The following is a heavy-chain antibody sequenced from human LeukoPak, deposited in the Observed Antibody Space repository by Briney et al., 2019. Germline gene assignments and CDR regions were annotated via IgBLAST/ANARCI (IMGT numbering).Heavy chain of an antibody. CDR3: ARHGAYYFDY. V-gene: IGHV4-34*01. Sequence: SETLSLTCAVYGGSFSGYYWSWIRQSPGRGLEWIAEIKYSGSTKYNPSLESRVTILGDTSRNQFSLKLSSVTAADTAVYYCARHGAYYFDYWGQGMLVTVSS. J-gene: IGHJ4*02. CDR2: IKYSGST. D-gene: IGHD3-10*01. CDR1: GGSFSGYY.